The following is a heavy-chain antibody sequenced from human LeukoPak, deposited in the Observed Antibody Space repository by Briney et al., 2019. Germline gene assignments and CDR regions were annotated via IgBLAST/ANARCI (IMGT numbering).Heavy chain of an antibody. CDR2: IIPIFGTA. V-gene: IGHV1-69*06. Sequence: GASVKVSCKASGYTFTGYYMHWVRQAPGQGLEWMGGIIPIFGTANYAQKFQGRVTITADKSTSTAYMELSSLRSEDTAVYYCARVIRYYYYYYMDVWGKGTTVTVSS. CDR3: ARVIRYYYYYYMDV. CDR1: GYTFTGYY. J-gene: IGHJ6*03.